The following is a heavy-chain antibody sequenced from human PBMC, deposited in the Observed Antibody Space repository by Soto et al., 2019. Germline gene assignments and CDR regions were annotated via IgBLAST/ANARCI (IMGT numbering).Heavy chain of an antibody. Sequence: GGSLRLSCAASGFTFSSYAMSWVRQAPGKGLEWVSAISGSGGSTYYADSVKGRFTISRDNSKNTLYLQMNGLRAEDTAVYYCANWYSSCWYYGRNDAFDIWGQGTMVTV. J-gene: IGHJ3*02. D-gene: IGHD6-19*01. CDR2: ISGSGGST. V-gene: IGHV3-23*01. CDR1: GFTFSSYA. CDR3: ANWYSSCWYYGRNDAFDI.